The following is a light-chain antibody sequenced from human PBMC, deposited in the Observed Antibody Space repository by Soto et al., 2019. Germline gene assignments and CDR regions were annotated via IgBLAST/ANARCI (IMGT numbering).Light chain of an antibody. CDR2: GAS. CDR1: QSVGSIY. Sequence: IVLTRSPGTLSLSPWERVTLSVMGSQSVGSIYLAWYQQRPGQAPRLLIYGASNRATGIPVRFSGSGSGTDFTLTISGLEPEDFAVYYCQQYGSSSITFGQGTRLEIK. CDR3: QQYGSSSIT. J-gene: IGKJ5*01. V-gene: IGKV3-20*01.